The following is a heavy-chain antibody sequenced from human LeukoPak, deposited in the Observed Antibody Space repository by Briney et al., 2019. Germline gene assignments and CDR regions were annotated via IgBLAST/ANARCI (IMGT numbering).Heavy chain of an antibody. CDR1: GFTFTSHD. D-gene: IGHD1-26*01. CDR3: AGDQGGSAHRHAFDI. Sequence: GASVKVSCKASGFTFTSHDYNWVRQATGQGLEWMGWMNPNSGNTGYAQKFQGRVTMTRDTSITTVYMELSSLTSEDTAVYYCAGDQGGSAHRHAFDIWGQGTLVTVSS. V-gene: IGHV1-8*01. J-gene: IGHJ3*02. CDR2: MNPNSGNT.